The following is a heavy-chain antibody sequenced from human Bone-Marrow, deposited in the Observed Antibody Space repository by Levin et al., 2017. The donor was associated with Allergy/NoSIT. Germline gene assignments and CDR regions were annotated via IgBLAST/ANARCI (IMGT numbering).Heavy chain of an antibody. CDR2: ISYDGREK. D-gene: IGHD2-21*02. V-gene: IGHV3-30*03. Sequence: SCVASGFTLTSHGMHWVRQAPGKGLEWVAVISYDGREKDYEDSVRGRFTISRDKSKNTVYLEMNSLTIEDTGVYYCARKGYGGDQGLDYWGQGALVTVSA. CDR1: GFTLTSHG. CDR3: ARKGYGGDQGLDY. J-gene: IGHJ4*02.